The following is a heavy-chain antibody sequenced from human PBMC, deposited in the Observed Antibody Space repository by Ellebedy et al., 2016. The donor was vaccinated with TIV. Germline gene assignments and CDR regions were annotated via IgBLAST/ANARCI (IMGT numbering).Heavy chain of an antibody. V-gene: IGHV1-2*02. D-gene: IGHD5-12*01. J-gene: IGHJ4*02. CDR3: ARDHWGSYEY. CDR2: MDPKNGET. CDR1: GYTFIDYT. Sequence: SVKVSCXPSGYTFIDYTLHWVRQAPGQAFEWLGRMDPKNGETTYAQKFQGRVTMTSDASISTAYVEVSRLSSDDTALYYCARDHWGSYEYWGQGTLVTVSS.